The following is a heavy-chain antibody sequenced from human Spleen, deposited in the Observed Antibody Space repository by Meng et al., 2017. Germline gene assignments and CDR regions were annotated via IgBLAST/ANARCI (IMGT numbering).Heavy chain of an antibody. CDR2: INRNGRTI. CDR3: ARGWGGWPYFQH. CDR1: GFTFGDYE. J-gene: IGHJ1*01. Sequence: GESLKISCVGSGFTFGDYEMNWVRQAPGKGLEWVSYINRNGRTIYYADSVKGRFTISRDNAKNSLYLQMNSLRAEDTAVYYCARGWGGWPYFQHWGQGTLVTVSS. D-gene: IGHD6-19*01. V-gene: IGHV3-48*03.